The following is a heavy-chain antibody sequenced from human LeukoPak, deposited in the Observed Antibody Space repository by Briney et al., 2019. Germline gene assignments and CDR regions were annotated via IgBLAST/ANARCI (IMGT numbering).Heavy chain of an antibody. CDR1: GYTFTGYY. V-gene: IGHV1-2*02. CDR2: INPNSGGT. Sequence: ASVKVSCKASGYTFTGYYMHWVRQAPGQGLEWMGWINPNSGGTNYAQKFQGRVTMTRNTSISTAYMELSSLRSEDTAVYYCARGYCSGGSCYLYYYYYYYMDVWGKGTTVTISS. J-gene: IGHJ6*03. D-gene: IGHD2-15*01. CDR3: ARGYCSGGSCYLYYYYYYYMDV.